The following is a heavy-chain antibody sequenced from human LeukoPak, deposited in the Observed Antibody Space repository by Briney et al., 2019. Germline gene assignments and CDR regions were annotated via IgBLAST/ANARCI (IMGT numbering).Heavy chain of an antibody. CDR2: VSGSGGST. CDR1: GFTFSSYA. V-gene: IGHV3-23*01. D-gene: IGHD3-16*01. J-gene: IGHJ4*02. Sequence: GGSLRLSCAASGFTFSSYAMSWVRQAPGKGLEWVSAVSGSGGSTYYADSVKGRFTISRDNSKNTLYLQMNSLGAEDTAIFYCATFGVVTRDYYFQYWGQGAQVTVSS. CDR3: ATFGVVTRDYYFQY.